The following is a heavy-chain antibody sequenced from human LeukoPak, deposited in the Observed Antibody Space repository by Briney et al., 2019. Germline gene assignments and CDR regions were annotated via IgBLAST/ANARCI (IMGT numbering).Heavy chain of an antibody. J-gene: IGHJ5*02. CDR2: IYYSVST. CDR1: GGSISSGDYY. Sequence: PSETLSLTCTVSGGSISSGDYYWSWIRQPPGRGLEWIGYIYYSVSTYYDPSLKSRVTIAVDTSKNQFSLKLSSVTAADTAVYYCARDRGYCSSTSCYSWFDPGGQGTLVTVSS. D-gene: IGHD2-2*01. CDR3: ARDRGYCSSTSCYSWFDP. V-gene: IGHV4-30-4*08.